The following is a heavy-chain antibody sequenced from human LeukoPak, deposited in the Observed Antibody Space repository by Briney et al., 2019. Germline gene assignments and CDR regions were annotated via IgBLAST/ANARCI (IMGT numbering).Heavy chain of an antibody. CDR3: AREDIVVVPADYYYYMDV. Sequence: SETLSLTCTVSGYSISSGYYWGWIRQPPGKGLEWIGSIYHSGSTYYNPSLKSRVTISVDTSKNQFSLKLSSVTAADTAVYYCAREDIVVVPADYYYYMDVWGKGTTVTISS. D-gene: IGHD2-2*01. J-gene: IGHJ6*03. CDR2: IYHSGST. V-gene: IGHV4-38-2*02. CDR1: GYSISSGYY.